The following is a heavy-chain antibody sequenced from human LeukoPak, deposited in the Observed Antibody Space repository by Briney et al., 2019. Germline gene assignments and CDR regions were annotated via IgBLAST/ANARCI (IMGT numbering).Heavy chain of an antibody. CDR2: IYHSGST. D-gene: IGHD6-13*01. CDR3: ARVSSSSYANYFDY. J-gene: IGHJ4*02. CDR1: GGSFSGYY. V-gene: IGHV4-38-2*01. Sequence: LETLSLTCAVYGGSFSGYYWGWIRQPPGKGLEWIGSIYHSGSTYYNPSLKSRVTISVDTSKNQFSLKLSSVTAADTAVYYCARVSSSSYANYFDYWGQGTLVTVSS.